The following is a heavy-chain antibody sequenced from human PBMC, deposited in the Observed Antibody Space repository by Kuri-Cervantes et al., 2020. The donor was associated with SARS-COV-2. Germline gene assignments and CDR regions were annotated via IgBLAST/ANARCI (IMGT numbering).Heavy chain of an antibody. D-gene: IGHD4-17*01. Sequence: GESLKISCKGSGYTFNNYWIGWVRQMPGKGLEWMGIIYPGDSDNRYSPSVQGQVTISADKSISTAFLQWSSLKASDTAMYYCARRAYGEEVDQYYMDVWGKGTTVTVSS. CDR2: IYPGDSDN. V-gene: IGHV5-51*01. CDR3: ARRAYGEEVDQYYMDV. CDR1: GYTFNNYW. J-gene: IGHJ6*03.